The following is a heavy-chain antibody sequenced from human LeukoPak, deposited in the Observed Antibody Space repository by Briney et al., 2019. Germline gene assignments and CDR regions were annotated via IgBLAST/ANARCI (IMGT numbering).Heavy chain of an antibody. V-gene: IGHV1-46*01. J-gene: IGHJ1*01. Sequence: GASVKVSCKASGYTFTSYYLHWVRQAPGQRPEWMGIIYTNDGSARYAQKFQGRVTMTRDTSTGTVYMELSSLSSDDTAVYYCARARAAAGAPDFQHWGQGTLVSASS. CDR2: IYTNDGSA. CDR1: GYTFTSYY. D-gene: IGHD6-13*01. CDR3: ARARAAAGAPDFQH.